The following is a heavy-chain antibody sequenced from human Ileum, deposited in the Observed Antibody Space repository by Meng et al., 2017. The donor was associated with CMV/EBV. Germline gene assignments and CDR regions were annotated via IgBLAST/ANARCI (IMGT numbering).Heavy chain of an antibody. V-gene: IGHV4-34*01. J-gene: IGHJ6*02. CDR1: GGSFSGYY. CDR2: VSYSGSA. D-gene: IGHD3-3*01. CDR3: ARHDDFWSGYSGRTDGLDV. Sequence: SETLSLTCAVYGGSFSGYYWSWIRQPPGKGLDWIGSVSYSGSAYYNPSLKSRVTLSVDTSKKQFSLKLTSVTAADTAVYYCARHDDFWSGYSGRTDGLDVWGQGTTVTVSS.